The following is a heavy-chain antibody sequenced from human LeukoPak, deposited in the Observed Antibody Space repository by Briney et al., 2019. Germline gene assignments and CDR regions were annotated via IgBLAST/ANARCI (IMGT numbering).Heavy chain of an antibody. V-gene: IGHV3-9*01. Sequence: GGSLRLSCAASGFTFDDYAMPWVRQAPGKGLEWVSGISWNSGSIGYADSVKGRFTISRDNAKNSLYLQMNSLRAEDTALYYCAKDGDPKYSSLTGSWFDPWGQGTLVTVSS. CDR1: GFTFDDYA. CDR2: ISWNSGSI. CDR3: AKDGDPKYSSLTGSWFDP. D-gene: IGHD6-6*01. J-gene: IGHJ5*02.